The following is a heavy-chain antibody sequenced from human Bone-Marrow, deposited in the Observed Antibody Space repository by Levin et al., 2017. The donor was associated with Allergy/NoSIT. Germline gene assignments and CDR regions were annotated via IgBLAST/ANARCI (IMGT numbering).Heavy chain of an antibody. CDR3: ARDSLVYYGMDV. J-gene: IGHJ6*02. D-gene: IGHD3-16*01. CDR2: ISTSGSPGTTL. Sequence: TGGSLRLSCAASGFVFSDHYMSWIRQVPGKGLEWIAYISTSGSPGTTLYYADSVKGRFTISRDNAKNSLYLQMNSLRGDDTAVYFCARDSLVYYGMDVWGQGTTVTVSS. CDR1: GFVFSDHY. V-gene: IGHV3-11*01.